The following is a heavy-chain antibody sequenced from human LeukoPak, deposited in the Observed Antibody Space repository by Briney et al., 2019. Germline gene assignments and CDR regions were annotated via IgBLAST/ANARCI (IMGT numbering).Heavy chain of an antibody. J-gene: IGHJ6*02. CDR2: IYSSGNT. Sequence: SETLSLTCIVSGGAISSYYWTWIRQPAGKGLEWIGRIYSSGNTKYNPSLKSRVTMSLDTSKNQFSLKLTSVTAADTAMYYCATSYGFHEGYYHYGMDVWGQGTTVTVSS. V-gene: IGHV4-4*07. CDR1: GGAISSYY. D-gene: IGHD3-10*01. CDR3: ATSYGFHEGYYHYGMDV.